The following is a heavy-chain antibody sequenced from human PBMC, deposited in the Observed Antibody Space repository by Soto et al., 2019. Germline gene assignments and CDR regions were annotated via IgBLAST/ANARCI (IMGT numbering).Heavy chain of an antibody. CDR1: GFTFSSYS. CDR2: ISSSSSYI. D-gene: IGHD4-17*01. CDR3: ARGRHGVVSGAGAFDI. Sequence: EVQLVESGGGMVKPGGSLRLSCAASGFTFSSYSMNWVRQAPGKGLEWVSPISSSSSYIYYADSVKGRFTISRDNAKNSLYLQMNSRRADDTAVYYCARGRHGVVSGAGAFDIWGQGTMVTVSS. V-gene: IGHV3-21*01. J-gene: IGHJ3*02.